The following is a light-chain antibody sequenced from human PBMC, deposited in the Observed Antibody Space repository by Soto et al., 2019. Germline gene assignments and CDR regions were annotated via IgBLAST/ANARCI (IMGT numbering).Light chain of an antibody. V-gene: IGKV3-15*01. J-gene: IGKJ5*01. CDR2: GAP. Sequence: IVLTQSPGTLCLSPGEGASIACRASQSLNSGYLAWYQQKPGQAPRLLLYGAPTRATGIPARFSGSGSGTEFTLTISSLQSEDFAVYYCQQYNNWPPITFGQGTRLEIK. CDR3: QQYNNWPPIT. CDR1: QSLNSGY.